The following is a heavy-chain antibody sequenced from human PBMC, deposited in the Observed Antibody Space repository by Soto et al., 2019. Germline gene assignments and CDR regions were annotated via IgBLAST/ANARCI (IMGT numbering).Heavy chain of an antibody. CDR1: RFTFSDFA. CDR3: AKDAVPYHGKWDWFDS. J-gene: IGHJ5*01. V-gene: IGHV3-23*01. D-gene: IGHD1-26*01. Sequence: DVQLLESGGGLVQPGGSLTLSCAASRFTFSDFAMRWVRQAPGKGLEWVSSIGGGGTDTYYADSVKGRFTISRDNSKNTLYLQMDSLRDEDTAVYYCAKDAVPYHGKWDWFDSWGQGTLVIVSS. CDR2: IGGGGTDT.